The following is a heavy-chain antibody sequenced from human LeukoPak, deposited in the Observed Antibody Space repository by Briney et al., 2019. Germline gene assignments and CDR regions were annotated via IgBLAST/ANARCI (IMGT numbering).Heavy chain of an antibody. CDR1: GYTFTSYG. CDR2: ISAYNGNT. D-gene: IGHD1-20*01. J-gene: IGHJ3*02. CDR3: ARDSNWNDSPDAFDI. V-gene: IGHV1-18*01. Sequence: GASMKVSCKASGYTFTSYGISWVRQAPGQGLEWMGWISAYNGNTNYAQKLQGRVTMTTDTSTSTAYMELRSLRSDDTAVYYCARDSNWNDSPDAFDIWGQGTMVTVSS.